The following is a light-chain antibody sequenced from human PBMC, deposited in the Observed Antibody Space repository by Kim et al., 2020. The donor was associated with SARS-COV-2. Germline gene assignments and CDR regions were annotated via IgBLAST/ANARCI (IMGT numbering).Light chain of an antibody. CDR1: QSIRSN. J-gene: IGKJ5*01. Sequence: SLGNTATLYCRASQSIRSNLAWYQQKPGQAPRLLMFDAINRATGSPDRFSGSGSGTEFTLTISSLQPEDSAVYYCQQYNDWPPLTFGQGTRLEIK. CDR3: QQYNDWPPLT. CDR2: DAI. V-gene: IGKV3-15*01.